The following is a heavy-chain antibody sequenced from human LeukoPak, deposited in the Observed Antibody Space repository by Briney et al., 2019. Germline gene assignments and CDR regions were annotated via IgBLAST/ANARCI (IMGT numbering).Heavy chain of an antibody. J-gene: IGHJ3*02. CDR1: GYTFTSYY. V-gene: IGHV1-46*01. CDR2: INPSGGST. Sequence: GASVKVSCKASGYTFTSYYMHWVRQAPGQGLEWMGIINPSGGSTSYAQKFQGRVTMTRDTSTSTVYMELSSLRSEDTAVYHCARTKWFGELKGAFDIWGQGTMVTVSS. CDR3: ARTKWFGELKGAFDI. D-gene: IGHD3-10*01.